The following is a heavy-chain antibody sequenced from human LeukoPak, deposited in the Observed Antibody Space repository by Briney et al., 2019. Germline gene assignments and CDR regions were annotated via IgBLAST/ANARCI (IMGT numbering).Heavy chain of an antibody. CDR3: ARGVATLFYFDY. D-gene: IGHD5-12*01. Sequence: GGSLRLSCAASGFTFSSYSMNWVRQAPGKGLEWVSSISSSSSYIYYADSVKGRFTISRDNAKNSLYLQMNSLRAEDTAVYYCARGVATLFYFDYWGQGTLVTVSS. CDR2: ISSSSSYI. V-gene: IGHV3-21*01. CDR1: GFTFSSYS. J-gene: IGHJ4*02.